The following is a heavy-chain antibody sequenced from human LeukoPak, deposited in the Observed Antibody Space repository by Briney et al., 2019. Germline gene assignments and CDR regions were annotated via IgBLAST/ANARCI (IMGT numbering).Heavy chain of an antibody. CDR2: IYYSGST. CDR1: GRSISSSSYY. CDR3: ASSSDYYDSSGYYYYFDY. J-gene: IGHJ4*02. Sequence: PSETLSLTCTVSGRSISSSSYYWGWIRQPPGKGLEWIGSIYYSGSTYYNPSLKSRVTISVDTSKNQFSLKLSSVTAADTAVYYCASSSDYYDSSGYYYYFDYWGQGTLVTVSS. D-gene: IGHD3-22*01. V-gene: IGHV4-39*07.